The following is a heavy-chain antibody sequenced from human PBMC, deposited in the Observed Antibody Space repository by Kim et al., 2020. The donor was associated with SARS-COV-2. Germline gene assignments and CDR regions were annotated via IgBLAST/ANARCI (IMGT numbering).Heavy chain of an antibody. J-gene: IGHJ6*03. D-gene: IGHD6-6*01. CDR2: INAGNGNT. V-gene: IGHV1-3*01. CDR3: ERDGSIAARLYDYYYYMDV. Sequence: ASVKVSCKASGYTFTSYAMHWVRQAPGQRLEWMGWINAGNGNTKYSQKFQGRVTITRDTSASTAYMELSSLRSEDTAVYYCERDGSIAARLYDYYYYMDVWSKETTVTVSS. CDR1: GYTFTSYA.